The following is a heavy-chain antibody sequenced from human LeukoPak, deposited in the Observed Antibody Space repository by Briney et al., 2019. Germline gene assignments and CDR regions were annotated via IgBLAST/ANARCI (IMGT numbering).Heavy chain of an antibody. V-gene: IGHV3-30*02. CDR3: ANGPYSGSYYFDY. J-gene: IGHJ4*02. CDR2: IRYDGSNK. CDR1: GFTFSSYG. D-gene: IGHD1-26*01. Sequence: PGGSLRLSCAASGFTFSSYGMHWVRQAPGKGLEWVAFIRYDGSNKYYADSVKGRFTISRDNSKNTLYLQMNSLRAEDTAVYYCANGPYSGSYYFDYWGRGTLVTVSS.